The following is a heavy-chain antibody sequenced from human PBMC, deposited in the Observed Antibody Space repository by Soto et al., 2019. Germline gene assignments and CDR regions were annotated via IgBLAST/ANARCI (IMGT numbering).Heavy chain of an antibody. J-gene: IGHJ6*03. CDR2: IYPGDSDT. CDR3: ARHLNIVATISNNYYYMHV. V-gene: IGHV5-51*01. CDR1: GYSFTSYW. D-gene: IGHD5-12*01. Sequence: PGESLKISCKGSGYSFTSYWIGWVLQMPGKGLEWMGIIYPGDSDTRYSPSFQGQVTISADKSISTAYLQWSSLKASDTAMYYCARHLNIVATISNNYYYMHVWGKGTTVTVSS.